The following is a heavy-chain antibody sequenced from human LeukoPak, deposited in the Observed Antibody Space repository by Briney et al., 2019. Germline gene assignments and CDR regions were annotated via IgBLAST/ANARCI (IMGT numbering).Heavy chain of an antibody. CDR3: ARSWGYDFWSGNLLDY. V-gene: IGHV4-39*07. CDR2: IYYTGST. J-gene: IGHJ4*02. Sequence: SETLSLTCTVSGASISSTSHYWGWIRQPPGKGLEWVGSIYYTGSTYQNPSLKSRVTVSLDMSKNQFSLGLSSVTAADTAVYHCARSWGYDFWSGNLLDYWGQGTLVTVSS. CDR1: GASISSTSHY. D-gene: IGHD3-3*01.